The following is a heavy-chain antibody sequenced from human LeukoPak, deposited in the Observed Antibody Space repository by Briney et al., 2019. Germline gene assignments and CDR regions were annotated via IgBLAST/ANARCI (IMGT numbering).Heavy chain of an antibody. V-gene: IGHV3-30*04. J-gene: IGHJ4*02. CDR1: GFTFSSYA. CDR2: ISYDGSKK. CDR3: ARGRENYYYAIYDY. Sequence: GRSLRLSCVVSGFTFSSYAMHWVRQAPGKGLEWVAVISYDGSKKYYADSVKGRFTISRENSKNTLYLQMNSLRAEDTAVFYCARGRENYYYAIYDYWGQGTLVTVSS. D-gene: IGHD3-10*01.